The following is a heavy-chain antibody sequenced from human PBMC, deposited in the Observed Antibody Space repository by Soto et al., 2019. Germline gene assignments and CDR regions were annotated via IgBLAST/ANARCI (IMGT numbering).Heavy chain of an antibody. J-gene: IGHJ2*01. CDR1: GGTFSSHT. Sequence: VASVKGSCKASGGTFSSHTISLVRQAPGQKIEWMGRIIPILGIANYAQKFQGRVTITADESTSTAYMELSSLRSEDTAVYYCASGPPTFSLADWGRGT. CDR2: IIPILGIA. D-gene: IGHD6-25*01. V-gene: IGHV1-69*02. CDR3: ASGPPTFSLAD.